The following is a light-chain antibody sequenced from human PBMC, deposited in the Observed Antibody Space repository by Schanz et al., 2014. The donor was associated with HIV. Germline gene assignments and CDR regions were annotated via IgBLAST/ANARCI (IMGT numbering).Light chain of an antibody. Sequence: QSALAQPASVSGSPGQSITISCTGTSSDVGGDNFVSWYQQHPGRAPKLLVYDVTNRPSGVPDRFSGSKSGNTASLTVSGLQAEDEADYYCISYTRDTVLFGGGTKLTVL. V-gene: IGLV2-14*03. CDR2: DVT. CDR3: ISYTRDTVL. J-gene: IGLJ2*01. CDR1: SSDVGGDNF.